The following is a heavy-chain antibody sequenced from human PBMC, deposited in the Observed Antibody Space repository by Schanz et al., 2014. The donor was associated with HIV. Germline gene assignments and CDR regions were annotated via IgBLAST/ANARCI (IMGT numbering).Heavy chain of an antibody. CDR2: IYYSANT. Sequence: QVQLQESGPGLVKPSETLSLTCTVSGGSINNRSYYWGWIRQPPGKGLEWIGSIYYSANTYYNPSLKRRVTIPVDPSRNQSSLKLTSVTAADTAVYYCARLDTSMTAADSWGQGTPVTVSS. CDR1: GGSINNRSYY. CDR3: ARLDTSMTAADS. V-gene: IGHV4-39*01. D-gene: IGHD5-18*01. J-gene: IGHJ4*02.